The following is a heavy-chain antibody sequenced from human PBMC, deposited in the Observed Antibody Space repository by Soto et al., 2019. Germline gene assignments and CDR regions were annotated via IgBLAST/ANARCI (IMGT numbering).Heavy chain of an antibody. D-gene: IGHD6-19*01. CDR1: GGSISSGGYS. V-gene: IGHV4-30-2*01. Sequence: QLQLQESGSGLVKPSQTLSLTCAVSGGSISSGGYSWSWIRQPPGKGLEWIGYIYHSGSTYYNPSLKSRVTISVDRSKNQCSLKLSSVTAADTAVYYCARDGGLGAVAVDYWGQGTLVTVSS. CDR3: ARDGGLGAVAVDY. J-gene: IGHJ4*02. CDR2: IYHSGST.